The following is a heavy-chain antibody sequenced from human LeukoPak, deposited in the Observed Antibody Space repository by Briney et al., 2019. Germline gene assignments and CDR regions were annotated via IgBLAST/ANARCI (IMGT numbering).Heavy chain of an antibody. J-gene: IGHJ6*03. CDR1: GFSFSSYT. CDR2: IISHGGNT. Sequence: GGSPRLSCAASGFSFSSYTMHWVRQAPGKGLEYVSAIISHGGNTHYTNSVKGRFTISRDNSQNTLYLQMGRLRPDDMAVYHCARVRMGATVSNYYYYYMDVWGKGTTVTVSS. D-gene: IGHD1-26*01. V-gene: IGHV3-64*01. CDR3: ARVRMGATVSNYYYYYMDV.